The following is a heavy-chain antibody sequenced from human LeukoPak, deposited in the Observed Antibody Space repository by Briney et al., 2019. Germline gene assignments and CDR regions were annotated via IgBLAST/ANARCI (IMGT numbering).Heavy chain of an antibody. V-gene: IGHV4-39*01. CDR1: GGSISSSSYY. Sequence: SETLSLTCTVSGGSISSSSYYWGWMRQPPGKGMEWIGSIYYSGSTYYNPSLKSRVTISVDTSKNQFSLKLSSVTAADTAVYYCARRAETYYYDRSGYYGIGIYWFDPWGQGTLVTVSS. D-gene: IGHD3-22*01. CDR2: IYYSGST. CDR3: ARRAETYYYDRSGYYGIGIYWFDP. J-gene: IGHJ5*02.